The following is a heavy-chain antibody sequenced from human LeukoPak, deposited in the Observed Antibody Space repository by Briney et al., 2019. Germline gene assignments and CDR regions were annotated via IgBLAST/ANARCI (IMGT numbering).Heavy chain of an antibody. CDR3: ASSHWGPYFHY. CDR1: GGSISSYY. CDR2: IYYSGSI. Sequence: SETLSLTCTVSGGSISSYYWSWIRQPPGKGLEWIGYIYYSGSINYNPSLKSRVTISVDTSKNQFSLKLSSVTAADTAVYYCASSHWGPYFHYWGQGTLVTVSS. D-gene: IGHD7-27*01. J-gene: IGHJ4*02. V-gene: IGHV4-59*01.